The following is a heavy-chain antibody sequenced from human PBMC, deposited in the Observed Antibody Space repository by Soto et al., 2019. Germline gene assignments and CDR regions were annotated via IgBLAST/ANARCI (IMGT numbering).Heavy chain of an antibody. J-gene: IGHJ3*02. CDR3: ARPRYYDSSGYYPDDAFDI. CDR1: GYSFTSYW. D-gene: IGHD3-22*01. V-gene: IGHV5-51*01. CDR2: IYPGDSDT. Sequence: PGESLKISCKGSGYSFTSYWIGWVRQMPGKGLEWMGIIYPGDSDTRYSPSFQGQVTTSADKSISTAYLQWSSLKASDTAMYYCARPRYYDSSGYYPDDAFDIWGQGTMVTVSS.